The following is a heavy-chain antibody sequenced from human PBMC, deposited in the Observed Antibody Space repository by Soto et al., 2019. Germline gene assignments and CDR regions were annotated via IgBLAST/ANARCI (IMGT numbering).Heavy chain of an antibody. Sequence: EVHLLESGGGLVYPGASLRLSCGASGFTFSSCVMTWVRQAPGKGLEWVSCISDSGSGTHYADSVKGRFTISRDNSKNTMYLKMNNLKAEDTGVYYCAKGLINGRWYAEDWGQGTLVTVSS. J-gene: IGHJ4*02. D-gene: IGHD6-13*01. CDR2: ISDSGSGT. V-gene: IGHV3-23*01. CDR1: GFTFSSCV. CDR3: AKGLINGRWYAED.